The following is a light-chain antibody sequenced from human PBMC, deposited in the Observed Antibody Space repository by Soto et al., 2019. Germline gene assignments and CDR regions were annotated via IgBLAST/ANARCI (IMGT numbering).Light chain of an antibody. CDR1: QGLVHGDGNTY. J-gene: IGKJ1*01. V-gene: IGKV2-30*02. Sequence: DVVMTQSPLSLPVSLGQPASISCRSSQGLVHGDGNTYLDWFQQRPGQSPRRLIYDVSNRDSGVPDRFSGSGSGTEFTLKISRVEAEDVGVYFCRQGTHWPKTFGQGTKVEIK. CDR2: DVS. CDR3: RQGTHWPKT.